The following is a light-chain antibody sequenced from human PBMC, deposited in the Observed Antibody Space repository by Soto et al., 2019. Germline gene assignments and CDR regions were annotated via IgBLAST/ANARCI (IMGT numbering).Light chain of an antibody. CDR3: SSYTSSDTLV. J-gene: IGLJ1*01. CDR2: EVS. V-gene: IGLV2-14*01. Sequence: QSVLTQPASVSGSPGQSITVSCTGTSSDLGGYNYVSWYQHHPGKAPKLMIYEVSNRPSGGSNRFSGSQSGNTASLTISGLQAEDEADYYCSSYTSSDTLVFGTGTKVTVL. CDR1: SSDLGGYNY.